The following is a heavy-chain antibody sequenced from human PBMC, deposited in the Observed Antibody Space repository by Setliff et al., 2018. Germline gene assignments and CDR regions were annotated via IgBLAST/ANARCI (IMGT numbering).Heavy chain of an antibody. D-gene: IGHD4-17*01. Sequence: PSETLSLTCTVSGGSISSYYWSWIRQPPGKGLEWIGYIYYRGSTNYNPSLKSRVTISVDTSKNQFSLTLSSVTAADTAVYYCARVRYGDHYFDYWGQGTLVTVSS. CDR3: ARVRYGDHYFDY. CDR1: GGSISSYY. J-gene: IGHJ4*02. CDR2: IYYRGST. V-gene: IGHV4-59*01.